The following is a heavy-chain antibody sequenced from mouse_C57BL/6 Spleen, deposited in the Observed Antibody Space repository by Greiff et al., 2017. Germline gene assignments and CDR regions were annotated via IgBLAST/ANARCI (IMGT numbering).Heavy chain of an antibody. CDR1: GYTFTGYW. CDR2: SSTGSGST. CDR3: ARSDSSGYGYFDY. V-gene: IGHV1-9*01. Sequence: QLQQSGAELMKPGASVKLSCKATGYTFTGYWIEWVKQRPGHGLEWIGESSTGSGSTNYNEKFKGKATFTADTSSNTAYMQLSSLTTEDSAIYCCARSDSSGYGYFDYWGQGTTLTVSS. D-gene: IGHD3-2*02. J-gene: IGHJ2*01.